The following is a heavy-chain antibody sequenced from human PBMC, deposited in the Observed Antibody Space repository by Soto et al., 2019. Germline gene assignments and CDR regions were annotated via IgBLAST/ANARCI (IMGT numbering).Heavy chain of an antibody. CDR1: EFTFSSYG. V-gene: IGHV3-30*19. Sequence: PGGSLRLSCAASEFTFSSYGMHWVRQAPGKGLEWVAVIWHDGSNKYYADSVKGRFTISRDNSKNTLYLQMNSLRAEDTAVYYCASPDSYFEYWGQGTLVTVSS. D-gene: IGHD3-22*01. J-gene: IGHJ4*02. CDR3: ASPDSYFEY. CDR2: IWHDGSNK.